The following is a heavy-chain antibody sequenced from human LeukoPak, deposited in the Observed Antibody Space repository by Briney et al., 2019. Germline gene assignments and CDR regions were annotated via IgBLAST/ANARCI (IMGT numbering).Heavy chain of an antibody. CDR2: IYYSGST. CDR1: GGSISSSNW. Sequence: SETLSLTCAVSGGSISSSNWWSWVRQPPGKGLEWIGSIYYSGSTYYNPSLKSRVTISVDTSKNQFSLKLSSVTAADTAVYYCASGYFGGYWGQGALVTVSS. CDR3: ASGYFGGY. J-gene: IGHJ4*02. D-gene: IGHD4/OR15-4a*01. V-gene: IGHV4-4*02.